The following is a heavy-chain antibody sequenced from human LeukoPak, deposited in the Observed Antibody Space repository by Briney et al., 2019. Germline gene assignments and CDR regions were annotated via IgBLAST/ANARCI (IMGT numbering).Heavy chain of an antibody. CDR1: GFTFSSYS. CDR3: ARDPVGATHFDY. Sequence: GGSLRLSCAASGFTFSSYSMNWVRQAPGKGLEWVSSISSSSSYIYYADSVKGRFTISRDNAKNSLYLQMNSLRAEDTAVYYCARDPVGATHFDYWGQGTLVTVSS. V-gene: IGHV3-21*04. J-gene: IGHJ4*02. CDR2: ISSSSSYI. D-gene: IGHD1-26*01.